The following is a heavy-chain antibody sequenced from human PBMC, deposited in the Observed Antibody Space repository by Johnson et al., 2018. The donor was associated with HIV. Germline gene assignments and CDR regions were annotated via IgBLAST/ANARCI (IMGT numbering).Heavy chain of an antibody. CDR1: GFTFSSYA. CDR2: ISYDGSNK. D-gene: IGHD3-10*01. V-gene: IGHV3-30-3*02. J-gene: IGHJ3*02. CDR3: ASGYYYGSGTYHGAFDI. Sequence: QVQLVESGGGVVQPGGSLRLSCAASGFTFSSYAMHWVRQAPGKGLEWVAVISYDGSNKYYADSVKGRFTISRDNSKNTLYLQMNSLRAEDTAVYYCASGYYYGSGTYHGAFDIWGQGTMVTVSS.